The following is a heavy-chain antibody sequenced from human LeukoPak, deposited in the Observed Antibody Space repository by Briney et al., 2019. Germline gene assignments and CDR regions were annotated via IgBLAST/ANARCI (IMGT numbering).Heavy chain of an antibody. J-gene: IGHJ3*02. Sequence: GGSLRLSCAASGFTVSTNYMSWVRQAPAKGLEWVSVIYSGGNTFYADSVKGRFTIPRDNSKNTLYLQMNSLRAEDTAVYYCARSYYDSSGYYPGAFDIWGQGTMVTVSS. CDR2: IYSGGNT. V-gene: IGHV3-66*02. CDR3: ARSYYDSSGYYPGAFDI. D-gene: IGHD3-22*01. CDR1: GFTVSTNY.